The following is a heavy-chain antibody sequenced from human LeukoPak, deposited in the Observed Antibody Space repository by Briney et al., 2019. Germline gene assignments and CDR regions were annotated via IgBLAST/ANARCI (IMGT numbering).Heavy chain of an antibody. V-gene: IGHV1-46*01. CDR3: ARDHPSYWFDP. CDR2: INPSGGST. J-gene: IGHJ5*02. CDR1: GYTFTSYG. Sequence: ASVKVSCKASGYTFTSYGISWVRQAPGQGLEWMGIINPSGGSTSYAQKFQGRVTMTRDTSTSTVYMELSSLRSEDTAVYYCARDHPSYWFDPWGQGTLVTVSS.